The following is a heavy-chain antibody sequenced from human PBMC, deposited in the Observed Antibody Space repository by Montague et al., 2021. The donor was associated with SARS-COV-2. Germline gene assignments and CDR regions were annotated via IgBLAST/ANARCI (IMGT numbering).Heavy chain of an antibody. D-gene: IGHD3-10*01. CDR2: VDYNGNT. J-gene: IGHJ5*02. V-gene: IGHV4-39*01. CDR1: GASLFSSSYD. CDR3: VRPGGSESHWFDR. Sequence: SETLSLTCTVSGASLFSSSYDWGWIRQPPGKGLEWIGSVDYNGNTNYKPSVKSRVTISLDTSENQISLNLDPVTAADTAVYYCVRPGGSESHWFDRWGQGTLVTVSS.